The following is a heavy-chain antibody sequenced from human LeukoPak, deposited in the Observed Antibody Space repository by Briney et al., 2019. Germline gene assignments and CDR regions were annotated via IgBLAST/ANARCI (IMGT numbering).Heavy chain of an antibody. Sequence: LGGSLRLSCAASGFSFSSYWMSWVRQAPGKGLEWVANIKQDGSEKYYVDSVKGRFTISSDNAKNSVYLQMNSLRAEDTAVYYCARGGRYYVDWGQGTLVTVSS. D-gene: IGHD1-26*01. CDR1: GFSFSSYW. CDR3: ARGGRYYVD. J-gene: IGHJ4*02. CDR2: IKQDGSEK. V-gene: IGHV3-7*01.